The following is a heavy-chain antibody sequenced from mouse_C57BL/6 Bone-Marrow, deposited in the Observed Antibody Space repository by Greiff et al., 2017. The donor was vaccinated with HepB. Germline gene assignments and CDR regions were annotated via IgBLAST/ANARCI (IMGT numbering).Heavy chain of an antibody. CDR1: GYAFSSSW. V-gene: IGHV1-82*01. J-gene: IGHJ4*01. Sequence: QIQLQQSGPELVKPGASVKISCKASGYAFSSSWMNWVKQRPGKGLEWIGRIYPGDGDTNYNGKFKGKATLTADKSSSTAYMQLSSLTSEDSAVYFCARLTYYGPYYYAMDYWGQGTSVTVSS. CDR2: IYPGDGDT. D-gene: IGHD1-1*01. CDR3: ARLTYYGPYYYAMDY.